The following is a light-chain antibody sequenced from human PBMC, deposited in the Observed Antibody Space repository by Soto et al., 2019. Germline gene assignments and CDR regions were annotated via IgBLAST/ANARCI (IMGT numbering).Light chain of an antibody. CDR2: DAS. Sequence: EIVLTQSPATLSLSPVERATLSGMASLSVSTNLAWYQQKPGQAPRLLIYDASNRATGIPARFSGSGSGTDFTLTISSLEPEDFAVYYCQQRSNWPSWTFGQGTKVDIK. J-gene: IGKJ1*01. CDR1: LSVSTN. V-gene: IGKV3-11*01. CDR3: QQRSNWPSWT.